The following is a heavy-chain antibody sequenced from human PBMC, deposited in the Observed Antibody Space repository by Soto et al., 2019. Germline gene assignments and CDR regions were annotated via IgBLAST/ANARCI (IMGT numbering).Heavy chain of an antibody. CDR3: AKDYQRRITIFGVVLGGWFDP. D-gene: IGHD3-3*01. J-gene: IGHJ5*02. CDR1: GFTFSSYA. CDR2: ISGSGGST. Sequence: PGGSLRLSCAASGFTFSSYAMSWVRQAPGKGLEWVSAISGSGGSTYYADSVKGRFTISRDNSKNTLYLQMNSLRAEDTAVYYCAKDYQRRITIFGVVLGGWFDPWGQGTLVTVSS. V-gene: IGHV3-23*01.